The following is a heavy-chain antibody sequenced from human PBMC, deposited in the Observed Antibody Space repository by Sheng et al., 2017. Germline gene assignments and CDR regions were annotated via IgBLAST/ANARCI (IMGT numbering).Heavy chain of an antibody. V-gene: IGHV3-23*04. Sequence: EVQLVESGGGLVQPGGSLRLSCAASGFTFSSYAMSWVRQAPGKGLEWVSAISGSGGSTYYADSVKGRFTISRDNSKNTLYLQMNSLRAEDTAVYYCDERGSKYGGTEDAFDIVGPRDKWSP. CDR1: GFTFSSYA. D-gene: IGHD2-15*01. CDR2: ISGSGGST. J-gene: IGHJ3*02. CDR3: DERGSKYGGTEDAFDI.